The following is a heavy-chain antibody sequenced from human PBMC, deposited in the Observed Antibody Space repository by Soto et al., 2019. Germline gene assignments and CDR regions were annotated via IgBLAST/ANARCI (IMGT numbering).Heavy chain of an antibody. CDR3: VAWGTSTSNP. CDR1: GFTFNTHW. D-gene: IGHD1-1*01. Sequence: GGSLRLSCAASGFTFNTHWMSWVRQAPGKGLEWVAHTKPDGSEKYYVDSARGRFTISRDNARNSLYLQMNSLRADDTALYHCVAWGTSTSNPWGQGTLVTVSS. V-gene: IGHV3-7*01. CDR2: TKPDGSEK. J-gene: IGHJ5*02.